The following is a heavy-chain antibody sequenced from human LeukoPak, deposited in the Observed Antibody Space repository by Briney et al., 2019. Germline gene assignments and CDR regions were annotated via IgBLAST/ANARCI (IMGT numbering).Heavy chain of an antibody. V-gene: IGHV3-23*01. CDR3: AKGDRVGATGVAY. J-gene: IGHJ4*02. D-gene: IGHD1-26*01. CDR2: IVGSGGSS. CDR1: GFIFSSYA. Sequence: PGGSLRLSCGASGFIFSSYAMSWVRQAPGKGLEWVSVIVGSGGSSYYADSVKGRLTISRDNSKNTLYLHMNGLRVEDTAVYYCAKGDRVGATGVAYWGQGTLVTVSS.